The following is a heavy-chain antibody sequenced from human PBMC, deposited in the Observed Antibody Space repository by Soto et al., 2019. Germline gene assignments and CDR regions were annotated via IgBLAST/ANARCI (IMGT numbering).Heavy chain of an antibody. CDR1: GGALSGYA. D-gene: IGHD6-13*01. Sequence: GSSVKRSCKASGGALSGYAISWVRQAPGQGLEWMGGIIPIFGTANYAQKFQGRVTITADKSTSTAYMELSSLRSEDTAVYYCASGVTASSTGFGYWGQRPLVTVSS. V-gene: IGHV1-69*06. CDR3: ASGVTASSTGFGY. J-gene: IGHJ4*02. CDR2: IIPIFGTA.